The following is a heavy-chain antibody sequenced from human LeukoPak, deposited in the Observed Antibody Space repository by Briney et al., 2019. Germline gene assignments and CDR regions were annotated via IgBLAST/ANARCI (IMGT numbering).Heavy chain of an antibody. CDR2: IYYSGST. J-gene: IGHJ6*03. Sequence: PSETLSLTCTVSGGSISSYYWSWLRQPPGKGLEWIGYIYYSGSTNYNPSLKSRVTISVDTSKNQFSLKLSSVTAADTAVYYCARVGGQRGYSGMGRYYYYYMDVWGKGTTVTVSS. CDR3: ARVGGQRGYSGMGRYYYYYMDV. V-gene: IGHV4-59*01. D-gene: IGHD5-12*01. CDR1: GGSISSYY.